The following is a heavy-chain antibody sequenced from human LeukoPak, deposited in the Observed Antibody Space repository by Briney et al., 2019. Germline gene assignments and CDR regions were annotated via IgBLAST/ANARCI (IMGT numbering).Heavy chain of an antibody. V-gene: IGHV3-23*01. Sequence: GGSLRLSCAASGFTFSSYGMTWLRQTPAKGLEWVSAISGSGETTYYSDSVKGRFTISRDNSKNALFLQMNSLRVEDAAMYYCAKTHGYFDQWGQGTLVAVSS. J-gene: IGHJ4*02. CDR3: AKTHGYFDQ. D-gene: IGHD3-22*01. CDR2: ISGSGETT. CDR1: GFTFSSYG.